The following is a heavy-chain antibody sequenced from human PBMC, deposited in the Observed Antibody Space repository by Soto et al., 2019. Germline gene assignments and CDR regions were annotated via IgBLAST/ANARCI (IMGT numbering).Heavy chain of an antibody. J-gene: IGHJ6*02. Sequence: HPGGSLRLSCAASGFTVSSNYMSWVRQAPGKGLEWVSFIYSGGSTYYADSVKGRFTISRDNSKNTLYLQMNSLRAEDTAVYYCATLIGGSHSGMDVWGQGNTVTVS. CDR3: ATLIGGSHSGMDV. CDR2: IYSGGST. V-gene: IGHV3-53*01. CDR1: GFTVSSNY. D-gene: IGHD3-16*01.